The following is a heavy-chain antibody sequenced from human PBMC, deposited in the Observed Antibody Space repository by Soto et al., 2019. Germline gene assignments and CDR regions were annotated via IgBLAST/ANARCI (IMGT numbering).Heavy chain of an antibody. CDR1: GASISNSHW. D-gene: IGHD2-21*02. CDR2: IYHSGST. Sequence: QVQLQESGPGLVKPSGTLSLTCVVSGASISNSHWLSWVRQPPGEGLEWIGEIYHSGSTNYNPSLESRVTISVDKSKNQISLRLNSVNAADTAGYYCAKAAEYCLETWGPGTLVTVSS. J-gene: IGHJ5*02. CDR3: AKAAEYCLET. V-gene: IGHV4-4*02.